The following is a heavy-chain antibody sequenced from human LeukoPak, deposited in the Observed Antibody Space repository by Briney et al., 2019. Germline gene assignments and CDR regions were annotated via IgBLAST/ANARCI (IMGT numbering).Heavy chain of an antibody. D-gene: IGHD6-6*01. CDR1: GFTFSSYG. CDR2: IRYDGSNK. CDR3: AKDRARLVDY. V-gene: IGHV3-30*02. J-gene: IGHJ4*02. Sequence: PGGSLRLSCSASGFTFSSYGMHWVGQAPGKGLEWVAFIRYDGSNKYYADSVKGRFTISRDNSKNTLYLQMNSLRAEDTAVYYCAKDRARLVDYWGQGTLVTVSS.